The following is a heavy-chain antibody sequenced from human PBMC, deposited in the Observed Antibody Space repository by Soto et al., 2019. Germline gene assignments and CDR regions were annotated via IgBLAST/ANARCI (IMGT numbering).Heavy chain of an antibody. V-gene: IGHV1-18*01. CDR3: ARVNASGWLNWFDP. D-gene: IGHD6-19*01. J-gene: IGHJ5*02. Sequence: QVQLVQSGAEVKKPGASVKVSCKASGYTFTSYGISWVRQAPGQGLEWMGWISAYNGNTNCAQKLQGRGTMTTDTSTSTAYRGLRCLRSDDTAVYYCARVNASGWLNWFDPWGQGTLVTVSS. CDR2: ISAYNGNT. CDR1: GYTFTSYG.